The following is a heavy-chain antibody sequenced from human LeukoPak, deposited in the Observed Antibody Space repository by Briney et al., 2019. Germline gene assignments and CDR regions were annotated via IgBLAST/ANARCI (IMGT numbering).Heavy chain of an antibody. CDR2: IGSNGGST. Sequence: GGSLRLSCAASGFTFSKDWMSWVRQAPGKGLEYVSAIGSNGGSTYYADSVKGRFTISRDNSKTKLYLQMSSLRAEDTAVYYCVKGRAAEAGRVVDCWGQGTLVTVSS. CDR1: GFTFSKDW. D-gene: IGHD6-13*01. V-gene: IGHV3-64D*06. J-gene: IGHJ4*02. CDR3: VKGRAAEAGRVVDC.